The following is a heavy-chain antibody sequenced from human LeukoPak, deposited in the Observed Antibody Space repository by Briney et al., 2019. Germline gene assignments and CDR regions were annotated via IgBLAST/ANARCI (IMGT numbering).Heavy chain of an antibody. Sequence: ASVKVSCKASGGTFSSYAISWVRQAPGQGLEWMGRIIPILGIANYAQKFQGRVTITADKSTSTAYMELSSLRSEDTAVYYCARNAVVTAPFDYWGQGTLVTVSS. J-gene: IGHJ4*02. CDR3: ARNAVVTAPFDY. CDR2: IIPILGIA. CDR1: GGTFSSYA. D-gene: IGHD2-21*02. V-gene: IGHV1-69*04.